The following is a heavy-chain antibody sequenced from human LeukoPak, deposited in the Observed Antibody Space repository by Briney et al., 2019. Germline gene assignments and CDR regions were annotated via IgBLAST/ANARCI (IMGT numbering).Heavy chain of an antibody. CDR1: GGSISTYY. Sequence: PSETLSLTCTVSGGSISTYYWNWLRQPAGEGLEWIGRIYASGITNYNPSLKSRVTLSVDTSRNQFSLKLSSVTAADTALYYCARDVVGVRGIGALDYWGQGTLVTVPS. D-gene: IGHD3-10*01. J-gene: IGHJ4*02. V-gene: IGHV4-4*07. CDR3: ARDVVGVRGIGALDY. CDR2: IYASGIT.